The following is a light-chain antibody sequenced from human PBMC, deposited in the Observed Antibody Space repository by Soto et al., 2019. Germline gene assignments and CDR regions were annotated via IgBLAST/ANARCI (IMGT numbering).Light chain of an antibody. Sequence: AIQMTQSPSSLSASVGDRVTITCRASQDIRNDLGWYQQKPGKAPNLLIYAASTLQSGVPSRFSGSGSGTVFTLTISGLQLEDFATYYCLQDHNYPFTFGPGTKVDIK. CDR1: QDIRND. CDR3: LQDHNYPFT. J-gene: IGKJ3*01. CDR2: AAS. V-gene: IGKV1-6*01.